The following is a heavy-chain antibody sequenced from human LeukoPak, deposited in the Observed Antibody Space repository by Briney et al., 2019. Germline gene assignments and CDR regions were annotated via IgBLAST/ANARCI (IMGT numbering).Heavy chain of an antibody. CDR3: AREGRDSYPDY. J-gene: IGHJ4*02. D-gene: IGHD5-18*01. CDR2: VYYRGNT. V-gene: IGHV4-39*07. Sequence: PSETLSLTCAVSGGSISSSSYYWGWIRQPPGKGLEWIGSVYYRGNTYYNPSLKSRVTTSVDTSKNQFSLKVSSMTAADTAVYYCAREGRDSYPDYWGQGTLVTVSS. CDR1: GGSISSSSYY.